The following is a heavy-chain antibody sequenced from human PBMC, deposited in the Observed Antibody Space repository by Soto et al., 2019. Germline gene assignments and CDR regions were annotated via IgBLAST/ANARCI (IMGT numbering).Heavy chain of an antibody. CDR2: ISAYNGNT. V-gene: IGHV1-18*01. CDR3: ARGGITIFGVVIWFDP. CDR1: GYTFTSYG. D-gene: IGHD3-3*01. Sequence: ASVKVSCKASGYTFTSYGISWVRQAPGQGLEWMGWISAYNGNTNYAQKLQGRVTMTTDTSTSTAYMELRSLGSDDTAVYYCARGGITIFGVVIWFDPWGQGTLVTVSS. J-gene: IGHJ5*02.